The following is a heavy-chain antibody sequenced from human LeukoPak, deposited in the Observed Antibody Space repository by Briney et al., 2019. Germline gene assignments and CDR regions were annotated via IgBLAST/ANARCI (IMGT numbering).Heavy chain of an antibody. J-gene: IGHJ3*02. CDR2: IYYSGST. Sequence: SETLSLTCTVSGGPISSYYWSWIRQPPGKGLEWIGYIYYSGSTNYNPSLKSRVTISVDTSKNQFSLKLSSVTAADTAVYYCARDRSRYFDMWGQGTMVTVSS. V-gene: IGHV4-59*01. CDR1: GGPISSYY. CDR3: ARDRSRYFDM.